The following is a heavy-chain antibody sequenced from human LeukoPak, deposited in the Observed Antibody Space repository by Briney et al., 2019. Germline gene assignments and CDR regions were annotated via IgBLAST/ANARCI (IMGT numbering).Heavy chain of an antibody. D-gene: IGHD2-2*01. Sequence: SVKVSCTASGGTFSSYAISWVRQAPGQGLEWMGGIIPIFGTANYAQKFQGRVTITADESTSTAYMELSSLRSEDTAVYYCARDDIVVVPAANYYYYGMDVWGQGTTVTVSS. V-gene: IGHV1-69*13. CDR1: GGTFSSYA. CDR2: IIPIFGTA. CDR3: ARDDIVVVPAANYYYYGMDV. J-gene: IGHJ6*02.